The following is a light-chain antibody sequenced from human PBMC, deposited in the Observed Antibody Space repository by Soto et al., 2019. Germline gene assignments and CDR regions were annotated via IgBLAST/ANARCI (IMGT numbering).Light chain of an antibody. CDR3: QQSYSTPLT. CDR1: QSISTY. Sequence: DVQMTQSPSSLSASVGDRVTISCRASQSISTYFSWYQQKPGKAPKLLIYAASSLQSGVPSRFSGSGSGTEFTLTISSLQPEDFATYFCQQSYSTPLTFGGGSRVEIK. V-gene: IGKV1-39*01. J-gene: IGKJ4*01. CDR2: AAS.